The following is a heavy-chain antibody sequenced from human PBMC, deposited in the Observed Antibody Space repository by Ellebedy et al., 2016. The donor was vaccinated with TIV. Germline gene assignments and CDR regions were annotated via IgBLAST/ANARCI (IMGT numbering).Heavy chain of an antibody. Sequence: ASVKVSCXVSGYTLTELSMHWVRQAPGKGLEWMGGFDPEDGETIYAQKFQGRVTMTEDTSTDTAYMELSSLRSEDTAVYYCATLGATRRYRTYYYYGMDVWGQGTTVTVSS. CDR2: FDPEDGET. CDR3: ATLGATRRYRTYYYYGMDV. V-gene: IGHV1-24*01. CDR1: GYTLTELS. J-gene: IGHJ6*02. D-gene: IGHD1-1*01.